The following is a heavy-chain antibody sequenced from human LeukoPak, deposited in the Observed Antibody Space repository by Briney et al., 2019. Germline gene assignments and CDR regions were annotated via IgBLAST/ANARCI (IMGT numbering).Heavy chain of an antibody. J-gene: IGHJ3*02. V-gene: IGHV4-30-4*07. D-gene: IGHD3-10*01. CDR1: GGSISSGGYS. CDR3: AREYYGSGSYYNELDAFDI. Sequence: PSQTLSLTCAVSGGSISSGGYSWSWIRQPPGKGLEWIGYIYYSGSTNYNPSLKSRVTISVDTSKNQFSLKLSSVTAADTAVYYCAREYYGSGSYYNELDAFDIWGQGTMVTVSS. CDR2: IYYSGST.